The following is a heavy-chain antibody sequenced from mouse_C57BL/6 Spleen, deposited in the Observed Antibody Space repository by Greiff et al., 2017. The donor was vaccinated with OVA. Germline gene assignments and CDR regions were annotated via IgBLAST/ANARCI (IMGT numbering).Heavy chain of an antibody. D-gene: IGHD3-2*02. J-gene: IGHJ3*01. CDR1: GFSLTSYG. V-gene: IGHV2-6-1*01. CDR3: ARQIDSSGYVWFAY. Sequence: VQLKESGPGLVAPSPSMSITCTVSGFSLTSYGVHWVRQPPGKGLEWLVVIWSDGSTTYNSALKSRLSISKDNSKSQVFLKMNSLQTDDTAMYYCARQIDSSGYVWFAYWGQGTLVTVSA. CDR2: IWSDGST.